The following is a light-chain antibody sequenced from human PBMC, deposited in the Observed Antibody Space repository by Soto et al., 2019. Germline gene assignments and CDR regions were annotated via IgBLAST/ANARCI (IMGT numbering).Light chain of an antibody. CDR2: EVS. Sequence: QSALTQPASVSGSPGQSITISCTGTSNDVGGYNYVSWYQQHPGKAPQLIIYEVSNRPSGVSHRFSGSKSGDTAPLTISGLQAEDGADYYCSSYTAFSTWVFGGGTKVTVL. CDR1: SNDVGGYNY. CDR3: SSYTAFSTWV. V-gene: IGLV2-14*01. J-gene: IGLJ3*02.